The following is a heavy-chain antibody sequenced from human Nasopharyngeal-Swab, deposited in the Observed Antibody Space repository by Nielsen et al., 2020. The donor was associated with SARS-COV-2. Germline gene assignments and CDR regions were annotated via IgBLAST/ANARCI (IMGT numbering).Heavy chain of an antibody. D-gene: IGHD6-6*01. Sequence: WTRQSPGKGLEWMGYIYYSGNTNYNPSLKSRLTISVDTSKNQFSLRLISVTAADTAVYYCAREDASPTAFFDSWGQGMLVTVSS. V-gene: IGHV4-59*01. CDR2: IYYSGNT. J-gene: IGHJ4*02. CDR3: AREDASPTAFFDS.